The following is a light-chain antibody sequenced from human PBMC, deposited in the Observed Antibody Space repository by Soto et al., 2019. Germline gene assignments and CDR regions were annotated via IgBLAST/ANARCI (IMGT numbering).Light chain of an antibody. CDR1: YSDIGAYNY. CDR2: GVN. V-gene: IGLV2-8*01. CDR3: CSHVGGNIYV. Sequence: QSALTQPPSASGSPGQSVTIPCTGTYSDIGAYNYVSWYQQRPGEAPKLMIYGVNKRPSGVPDRFSGSKSGNTASLTISGLQAEDEAEYFCCSHVGGNIYVFGPGTKLTVL. J-gene: IGLJ1*01.